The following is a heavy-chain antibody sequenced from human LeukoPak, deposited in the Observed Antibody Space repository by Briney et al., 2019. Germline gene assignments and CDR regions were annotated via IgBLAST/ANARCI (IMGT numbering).Heavy chain of an antibody. D-gene: IGHD3-3*01. CDR2: ISSSSNYI. CDR3: ARGEGDFWSTSEGLLLHNWFDS. CDR1: GVTFNTYS. V-gene: IGHV3-21*01. J-gene: IGHJ5*01. Sequence: GGSLRLSCAASGVTFNTYSMNWVRHAPGKGLERVSSISSSSNYIYYAESVKGRFTISRDNAKKSLYLQMNSLRAEDTAVYFCARGEGDFWSTSEGLLLHNWFDSWGQGTLVTVSS.